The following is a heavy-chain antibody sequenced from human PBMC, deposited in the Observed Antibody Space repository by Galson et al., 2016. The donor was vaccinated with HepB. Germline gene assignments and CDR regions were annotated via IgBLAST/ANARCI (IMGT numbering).Heavy chain of an antibody. Sequence: SLRLSCAASGFTFSSYAMSWVRQAPGKGLEWVSAISGSGGSTYYADSVKGRFTISRDNSKNTLNLQMSSLRAEDTAVYYCAKVATPNRNYENWFDSWGQGTLVTVSS. D-gene: IGHD4-11*01. J-gene: IGHJ5*01. CDR2: ISGSGGST. V-gene: IGHV3-23*01. CDR3: AKVATPNRNYENWFDS. CDR1: GFTFSSYA.